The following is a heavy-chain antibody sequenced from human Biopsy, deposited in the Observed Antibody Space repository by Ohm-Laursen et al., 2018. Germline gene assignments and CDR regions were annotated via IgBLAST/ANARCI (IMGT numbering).Heavy chain of an antibody. CDR1: GGSLSSYS. D-gene: IGHD1-14*01. Sequence: SDTLSLTCTVSGGSLSSYSWSWIRQPAGKGLEWIGQIYTSGITNYNPSLKSRVTMSVDTSKNKFSLRGSSVTAADTAVYYCARDRDRRGWFDPWGQGTLVIVSS. J-gene: IGHJ5*02. CDR2: IYTSGIT. V-gene: IGHV4-4*07. CDR3: ARDRDRRGWFDP.